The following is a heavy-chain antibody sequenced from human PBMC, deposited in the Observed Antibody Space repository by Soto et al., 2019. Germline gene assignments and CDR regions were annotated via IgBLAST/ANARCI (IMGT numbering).Heavy chain of an antibody. CDR3: ASAYQLLSGGWFDP. CDR2: INHRGST. Sequence: SETLSLTCAVYGGSFSGHYWSWIRQPPGKGLEWIGEINHRGSTNYNPSLKSRVTISVHTSKNQFSLKLSSVTAADTAVYYCASAYQLLSGGWFDPWGQGTLVTVSS. D-gene: IGHD2-2*01. V-gene: IGHV4-34*01. J-gene: IGHJ5*02. CDR1: GGSFSGHY.